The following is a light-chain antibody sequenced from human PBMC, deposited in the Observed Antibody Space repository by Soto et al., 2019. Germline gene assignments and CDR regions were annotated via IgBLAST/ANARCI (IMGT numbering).Light chain of an antibody. Sequence: EIVMTQSPATLSVSPGERATLSCRASQSVSSNLAWYQQKPGQAPTLLIYGASRRAAGIPDRFSASHSGTDFTLTISGLEPEDFAVYFCQQYDTTPWTFGQGTRVESK. CDR3: QQYDTTPWT. V-gene: IGKV3D-15*01. CDR1: QSVSSN. CDR2: GAS. J-gene: IGKJ1*01.